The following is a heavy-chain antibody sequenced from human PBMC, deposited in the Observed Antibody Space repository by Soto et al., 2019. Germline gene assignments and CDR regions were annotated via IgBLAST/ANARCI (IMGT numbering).Heavy chain of an antibody. CDR3: ARGGSSGWYDFDY. CDR1: GGSFNRHT. D-gene: IGHD6-19*01. V-gene: IGHV1-69*06. Sequence: QVQLVQSGAEVRKPGSSVRVSCKASGGSFNRHTISWVRQAPGQGLEWMGGIIPIFGTANHAQKFQGRVTITRDTSASTAYMELSSLRSEDTAVYYCARGGSSGWYDFDYWGPGNPGHRLL. CDR2: IIPIFGTA. J-gene: IGHJ4*02.